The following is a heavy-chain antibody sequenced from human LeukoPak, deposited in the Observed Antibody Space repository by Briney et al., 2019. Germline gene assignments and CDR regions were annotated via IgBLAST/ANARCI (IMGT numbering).Heavy chain of an antibody. CDR3: ARQEYCSGGSCYTWFDS. V-gene: IGHV5-51*01. J-gene: IGHJ5*01. D-gene: IGHD2-15*01. Sequence: GESLKISCKGSGYSFTNSWIGWVRLMPGKGLEWMGIIYPADSDIRYSPSFQGQVTISADKSINTACLQWSSLKASDTAMYYCARQEYCSGGSCYTWFDSWGQGTLVTVSS. CDR2: IYPADSDI. CDR1: GYSFTNSW.